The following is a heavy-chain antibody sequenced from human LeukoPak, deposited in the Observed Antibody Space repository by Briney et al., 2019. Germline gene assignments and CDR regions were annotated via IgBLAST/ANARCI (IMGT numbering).Heavy chain of an antibody. Sequence: SETLSLTCTVSGVSIFSYYWTWIRQPPGQGLEWMGYIHYSGTTNYNPSLKSRVSISMDTSKSQFSLKLTSATAADTAVYYCATGRSIRYFDYWGQGTLLSVSS. CDR1: GVSIFSYY. V-gene: IGHV4-59*08. CDR2: IHYSGTT. CDR3: ATGRSIRYFDY. J-gene: IGHJ4*02. D-gene: IGHD3-9*01.